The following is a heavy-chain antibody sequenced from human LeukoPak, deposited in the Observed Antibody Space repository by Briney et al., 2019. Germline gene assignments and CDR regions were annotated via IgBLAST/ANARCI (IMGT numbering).Heavy chain of an antibody. J-gene: IGHJ4*02. V-gene: IGHV4-59*01. CDR3: ARVGIDDYGDYDYDSSGYARRYFDY. CDR2: IYYSGST. CDR1: GGSISSYY. D-gene: IGHD3-22*01. Sequence: SETLSLTCTVSGGSISSYYWSWIRQPPGKGLEWIGYIYYSGSTNYNPSLKSRVTISVDTSKNQSSLKLSSVTAADTAVYYCARVGIDDYGDYDYDSSGYARRYFDYWGQGTLVTVSS.